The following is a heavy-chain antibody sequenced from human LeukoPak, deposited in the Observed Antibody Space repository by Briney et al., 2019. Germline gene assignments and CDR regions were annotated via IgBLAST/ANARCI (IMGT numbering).Heavy chain of an antibody. Sequence: GGSLRLSCAASGFTFSSYAMNWVRQAPGKGLEWVSAISGSGGSTDYVDSVKGRFTNSRDNSKNTLYLQMNSLRAEDTAVYYCAKGPYGSGTYYFDYWGQGTLVTVSS. D-gene: IGHD3-10*01. J-gene: IGHJ4*02. CDR2: ISGSGGST. CDR3: AKGPYGSGTYYFDY. CDR1: GFTFSSYA. V-gene: IGHV3-23*01.